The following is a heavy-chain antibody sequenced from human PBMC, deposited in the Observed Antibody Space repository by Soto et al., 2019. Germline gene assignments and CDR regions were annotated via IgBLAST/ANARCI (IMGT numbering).Heavy chain of an antibody. D-gene: IGHD2-15*01. CDR3: AASRVATNWFDP. CDR2: IIPILGIA. CDR1: GGTFSGDT. J-gene: IGHJ5*02. V-gene: IGHV1-69*02. Sequence: SVKGACKAAGGTFSGDTSSWGRQAPGQGLEWMGRIIPILGIANYAQKFQGRVTITADKSTSTAYMELSSLRSEDTAVYYCAASRVATNWFDPWGQGTLVTVSS.